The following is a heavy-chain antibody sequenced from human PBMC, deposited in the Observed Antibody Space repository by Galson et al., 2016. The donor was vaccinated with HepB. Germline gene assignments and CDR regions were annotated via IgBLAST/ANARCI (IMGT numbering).Heavy chain of an antibody. J-gene: IGHJ4*02. Sequence: SLRLSCAASGFTFSDYALNWVRQAPGKGLEWVSGISGRGGSTYYADSVKGRFTISRDNSKNTLFLQMNSLRAEDTARYYCAKGAPYYYDSSGYYGPGDFWGQGTQVTVSS. CDR2: ISGRGGST. CDR1: GFTFSDYA. V-gene: IGHV3-23*01. D-gene: IGHD3-22*01. CDR3: AKGAPYYYDSSGYYGPGDF.